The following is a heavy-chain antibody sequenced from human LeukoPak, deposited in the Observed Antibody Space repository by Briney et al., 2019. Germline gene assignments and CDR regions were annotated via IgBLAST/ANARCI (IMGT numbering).Heavy chain of an antibody. D-gene: IGHD5-18*01. CDR3: ARGPRRGYSYGQHYYFDY. Sequence: SETLSLTCAVYGGSLSGYYCSWIRQPPGKGLEWIGEINQSGSTNYNPSLKSRVTISVDTSKNQFSLRLSSVTAADTAVHYCARGPRRGYSYGQHYYFDYWGQGTLVTVSS. CDR2: INQSGST. CDR1: GGSLSGYY. J-gene: IGHJ4*02. V-gene: IGHV4-34*01.